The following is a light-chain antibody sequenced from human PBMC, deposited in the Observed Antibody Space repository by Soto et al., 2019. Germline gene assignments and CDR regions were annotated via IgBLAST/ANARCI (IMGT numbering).Light chain of an antibody. CDR2: GAS. CDR1: QSVSSN. Sequence: EIVMTQSPATLSVSPGERATLSCRASQSVSSNLAWYQQKPGQAPRLLIYGASTRATGIPARFSGSGSGTEFVLTISSLQSEDFEIYYCQQYNNWPITFGQGTRLEIK. V-gene: IGKV3D-15*01. J-gene: IGKJ5*01. CDR3: QQYNNWPIT.